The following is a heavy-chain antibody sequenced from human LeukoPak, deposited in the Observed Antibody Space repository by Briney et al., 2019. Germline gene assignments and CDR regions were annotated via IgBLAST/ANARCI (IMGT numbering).Heavy chain of an antibody. Sequence: SETLSLTCTVSGGSISSYYWSWIRQPAGKGLEWIGRIYTSGSTNYNPSLKRRVTISVDTSKNQFSLKLSSVTAADTAVYYCARESMIVRPPRHYYYMDVWGKGTTVTVSS. J-gene: IGHJ6*03. D-gene: IGHD3-22*01. CDR3: ARESMIVRPPRHYYYMDV. CDR1: GGSISSYY. CDR2: IYTSGST. V-gene: IGHV4-4*07.